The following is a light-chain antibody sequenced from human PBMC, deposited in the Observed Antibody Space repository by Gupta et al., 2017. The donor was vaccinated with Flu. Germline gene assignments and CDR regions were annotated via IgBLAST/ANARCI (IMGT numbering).Light chain of an antibody. Sequence: PRAAALSACRTSESRANRNGYKYIDWYQQKPGQAPKLLIYVGSNLDTGVPDRFSGSGSGTDFTLKISRVEAEDVEVYYCRQYVQTPYTFGQGTKVEIK. CDR2: VGS. CDR1: ESRANRNGYKY. J-gene: IGKJ2*01. CDR3: RQYVQTPYT. V-gene: IGKV2-28*01.